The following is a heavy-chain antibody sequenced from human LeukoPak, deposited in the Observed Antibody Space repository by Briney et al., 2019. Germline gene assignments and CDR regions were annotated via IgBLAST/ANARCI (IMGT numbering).Heavy chain of an antibody. CDR3: ARKRNDFWSGYHYYYYGMDV. CDR2: INHSGST. D-gene: IGHD3-3*01. V-gene: IGHV4-34*01. CDR1: GGSFSGYY. Sequence: SETLSLTCAVYGGSFSGYYWSWIRQPPGKGLEWIGEINHSGSTNYNPSLKSRVTISVDTSKNQFSLKLSSVTAADTAVYYCARKRNDFWSGYHYYYYGMDVWGQGTTVTVSS. J-gene: IGHJ6*02.